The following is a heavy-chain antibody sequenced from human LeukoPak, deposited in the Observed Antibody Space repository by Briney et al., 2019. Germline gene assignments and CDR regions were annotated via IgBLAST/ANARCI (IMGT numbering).Heavy chain of an antibody. CDR1: GGSITTSSYY. CDR3: ARAFRARYFDL. J-gene: IGHJ2*01. Sequence: SETLSLTCTVSGGSITTSSYYWGWIRQPPGKGLEWIGIIYYSGSTYYNPSLKGRVTISVDTSKNQFSLKLSSMTAADTAVYYCARAFRARYFDLWGRSTLVTVSS. V-gene: IGHV4-39*01. D-gene: IGHD2/OR15-2a*01. CDR2: IYYSGST.